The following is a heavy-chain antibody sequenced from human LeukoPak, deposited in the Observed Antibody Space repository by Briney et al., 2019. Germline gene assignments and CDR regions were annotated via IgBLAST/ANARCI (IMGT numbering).Heavy chain of an antibody. CDR1: GGSISSSSYY. CDR3: ARHSGSYCLFDY. V-gene: IGHV4-39*01. D-gene: IGHD1-26*01. CDR2: IYYSGST. J-gene: IGHJ4*02. Sequence: PSETLSLTCTVSGGSISSSSYYWGWIRQPPGKGLEWIGSIYYSGSTYYNPSLKSRVTISVDTSKNQFSLKLSSVTAADTAVYYCARHSGSYCLFDYWGQGTLVTVSS.